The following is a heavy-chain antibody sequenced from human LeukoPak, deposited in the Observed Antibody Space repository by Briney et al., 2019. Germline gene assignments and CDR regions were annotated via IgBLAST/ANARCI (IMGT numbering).Heavy chain of an antibody. CDR1: GYTFTSYD. J-gene: IGHJ4*02. D-gene: IGHD5-24*01. Sequence: ASVKVSCKASGYTFTSYDINLVRQATGQGLEWMGWMNPNSGNTGYAQKFQGRVTITRNTSISTAYMELSSLRSEDTAVYYCARGGPKRRDGYNPEFDYWGQGTLVTVSS. CDR3: ARGGPKRRDGYNPEFDY. CDR2: MNPNSGNT. V-gene: IGHV1-8*03.